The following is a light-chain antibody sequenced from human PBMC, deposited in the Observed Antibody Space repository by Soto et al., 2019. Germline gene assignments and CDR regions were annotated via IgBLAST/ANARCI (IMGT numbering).Light chain of an antibody. V-gene: IGKV3-11*01. J-gene: IGKJ4*01. CDR2: DAS. Sequence: EIVLTQSPATLSLSPGEIATLSCRASQSVSSYLAWYQQKPGQAPRLLIYDASNRATGIPARFSGSGSGTDFTLTISSLEPEDFAVYYCQQRSNWLTFGGGTKVE. CDR1: QSVSSY. CDR3: QQRSNWLT.